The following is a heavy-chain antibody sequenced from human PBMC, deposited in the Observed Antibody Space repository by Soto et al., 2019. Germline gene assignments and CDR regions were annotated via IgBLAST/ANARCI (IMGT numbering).Heavy chain of an antibody. CDR2: IYSNGNT. D-gene: IGHD3-9*01. CDR1: GGSIGSGGYY. CDR3: ARGRLTIQKGFDI. Sequence: PSETLSLTCTVSGGSIGSGGYYWSWIRQDPGKGLEWLGYIYSNGNTYYNPSLKSRLVISSDTSQNLFSLRLSSVTAADTGMYFCARGRLTIQKGFDIWGQGTMVTVSS. J-gene: IGHJ3*02. V-gene: IGHV4-31*03.